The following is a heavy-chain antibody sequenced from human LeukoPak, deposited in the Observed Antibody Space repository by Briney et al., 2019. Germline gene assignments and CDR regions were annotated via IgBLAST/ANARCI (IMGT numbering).Heavy chain of an antibody. V-gene: IGHV3-15*01. J-gene: IGHJ5*02. CDR3: AKDNWRRSNRAPNWFDP. CDR2: IKSKTDGGTT. Sequence: GGSLRLSCAASGFTFSNAWMSWVRQAPGKGLEWVGRIKSKTDGGTTDYAAPVKGRFTISRDDSKNTLYLQMNSLRAEDTAVYYCAKDNWRRSNRAPNWFDPWGQGTLVTVSS. CDR1: GFTFSNAW. D-gene: IGHD4-11*01.